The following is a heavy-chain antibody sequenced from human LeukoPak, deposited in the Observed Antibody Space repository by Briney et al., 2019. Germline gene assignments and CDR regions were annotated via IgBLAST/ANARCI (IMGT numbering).Heavy chain of an antibody. CDR2: IYTSGST. D-gene: IGHD2-15*01. J-gene: IGHJ6*03. Sequence: SETLSLTCTVSGGSIRSGSYYWSWIRQPAGKGLQWIGRIYTSGSTNYNPPLKSRVTISVDTSKNQFSLKLSSVTAADTAVYYCARTTEGYCRGRSCYSYYYYMDVWGKGTTVTVSS. CDR1: GGSIRSGSYY. CDR3: ARTTEGYCRGRSCYSYYYYMDV. V-gene: IGHV4-61*02.